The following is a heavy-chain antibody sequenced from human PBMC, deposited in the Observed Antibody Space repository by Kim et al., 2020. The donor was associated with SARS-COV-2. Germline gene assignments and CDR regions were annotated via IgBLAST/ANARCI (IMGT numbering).Heavy chain of an antibody. CDR3: AREIGRGMDV. V-gene: IGHV3-30-3*01. Sequence: GGSLRHSCAASGFTFSSYAMHWVRQAPGKGLEWVALISYDGSNKYYADSVKGRFTISRDNSKNTLYLQMNSLRAEDTAVYYCAREIGRGMDVWGQGTTVTVSS. CDR1: GFTFSSYA. J-gene: IGHJ6*02. CDR2: ISYDGSNK.